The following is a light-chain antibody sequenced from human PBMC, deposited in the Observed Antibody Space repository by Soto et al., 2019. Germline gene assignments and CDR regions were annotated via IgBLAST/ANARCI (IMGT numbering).Light chain of an antibody. J-gene: IGKJ4*01. V-gene: IGKV3-15*01. CDR1: QSVTSN. CDR2: GAY. Sequence: EIVMTQSPATLFVSPGERATLSCRASQSVTSNLAWYQQKPGQAPKLLIYGAYTRATGVPARFSGRGSGTEFTLTISSLQSEDVAIYYCQQYNNWPPPTFGGGTKVEIK. CDR3: QQYNNWPPPT.